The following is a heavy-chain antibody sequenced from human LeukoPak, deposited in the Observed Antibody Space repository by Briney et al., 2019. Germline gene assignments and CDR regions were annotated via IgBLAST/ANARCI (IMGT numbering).Heavy chain of an antibody. CDR3: ARSKWGYAFDI. D-gene: IGHD1-26*01. CDR1: GGFISGYY. Sequence: PSETLSLTCTVSGGFISGYYWSWIRQPPGKGLEWIGYIYYSGSTNYNPSLKSRVTISVDTSKNQFSLKLNSVTAGDTAEYYCARSKWGYAFDIWGQGTMVTVSS. V-gene: IGHV4-59*01. J-gene: IGHJ3*02. CDR2: IYYSGST.